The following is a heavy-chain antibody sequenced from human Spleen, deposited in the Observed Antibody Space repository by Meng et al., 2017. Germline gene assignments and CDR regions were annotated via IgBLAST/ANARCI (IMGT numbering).Heavy chain of an antibody. CDR2: INHSGST. D-gene: IGHD6-13*01. J-gene: IGHJ5*02. CDR1: GGSFSGYY. V-gene: IGHV4-34*02. Sequence: QVQLQQWGAGLLKTSATLSLTCAVYGGSFSGYYWSWIRQPPGKGLEWIGEINHSGSTNYNPSLKSRVTISVDTSKNQFSLKLSSVTAADTAVYYCARVCPVDSSSPSPGWFDPWGQGTLVTVPS. CDR3: ARVCPVDSSSPSPGWFDP.